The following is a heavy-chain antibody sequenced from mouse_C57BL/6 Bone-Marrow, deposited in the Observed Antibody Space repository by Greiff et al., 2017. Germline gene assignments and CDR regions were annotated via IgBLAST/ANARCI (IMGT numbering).Heavy chain of an antibody. J-gene: IGHJ1*03. CDR1: GYTFTSYW. V-gene: IGHV1-64*01. CDR2: IHPNSGST. Sequence: VQLQQPGAELVKPGASVKLSCKASGYTFTSYWMHWVKQRPGQGLEWIGMIHPNSGSTNYNEKFKSKATLTVDKSSSTAYMQLSSLTSEDSAVYYCARSAYYSNYWYFDVWGTGTTVTVSS. D-gene: IGHD2-5*01. CDR3: ARSAYYSNYWYFDV.